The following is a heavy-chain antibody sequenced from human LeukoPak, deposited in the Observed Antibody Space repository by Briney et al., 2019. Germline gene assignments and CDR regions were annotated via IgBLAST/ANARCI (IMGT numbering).Heavy chain of an antibody. V-gene: IGHV3-30-3*01. J-gene: IGHJ4*02. CDR2: ISYNGSNK. Sequence: GRSLRLSCAASGFTFSSYAMHWVRQAPGKGLEWVAVISYNGSNKYYADSVKGRFTISRDNSKNTLYLQMNSLRAEDTAVYYCARDGGYSGLLRTGKMQLGFDYWGQGTLVTVSS. CDR3: ARDGGYSGLLRTGKMQLGFDY. CDR1: GFTFSSYA. D-gene: IGHD5-12*01.